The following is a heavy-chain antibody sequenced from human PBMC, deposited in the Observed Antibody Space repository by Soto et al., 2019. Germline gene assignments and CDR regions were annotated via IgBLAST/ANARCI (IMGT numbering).Heavy chain of an antibody. V-gene: IGHV4-39*01. J-gene: IGHJ4*02. D-gene: IGHD7-27*01. Sequence: QLQLQESGPGLVKPSETLSLTCTVSGGSISSYYWGWIRRPPGKGLEWIGSIYYSGSTYYNPSLXSXVXIXLDTSKDQVSLNLSSVTAADTAVYYGARRWGYSFDYWGQGTLVTVSS. CDR3: ARRWGYSFDY. CDR1: GGSISSYY. CDR2: IYYSGST.